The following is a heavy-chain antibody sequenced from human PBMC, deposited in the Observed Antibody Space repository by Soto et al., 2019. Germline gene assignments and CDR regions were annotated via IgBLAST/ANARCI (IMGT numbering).Heavy chain of an antibody. V-gene: IGHV3-30-3*01. J-gene: IGHJ6*02. D-gene: IGHD1-1*01. Sequence: QVQLVESGGGVVQPGRSLRLSCAASGFTFSSYAMHWVRQAPGKGLEWVAVISYDGSNKYYADSVKGRFTISRDNSKNTLYLQMNSLRSEDTAVYYFARDRLRYTWNDFPYYYYVMDVWGQGTTVTVSS. CDR3: ARDRLRYTWNDFPYYYYVMDV. CDR1: GFTFSSYA. CDR2: ISYDGSNK.